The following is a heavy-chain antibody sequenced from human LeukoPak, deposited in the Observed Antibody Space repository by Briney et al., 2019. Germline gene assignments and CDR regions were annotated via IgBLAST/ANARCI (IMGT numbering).Heavy chain of an antibody. CDR2: INHSGST. CDR3: ARGLDPYSSSSGLWFDP. J-gene: IGHJ5*02. CDR1: GGSISSYY. V-gene: IGHV4-34*01. D-gene: IGHD6-6*01. Sequence: SETLSLTCTVSGGSISSYYWSWIRQPPGKGLEWIGEINHSGSTNYNPSLKSRVTISVDTSKNQFSLKLSSVTAADTAVYYCARGLDPYSSSSGLWFDPWGQGTLVTVSS.